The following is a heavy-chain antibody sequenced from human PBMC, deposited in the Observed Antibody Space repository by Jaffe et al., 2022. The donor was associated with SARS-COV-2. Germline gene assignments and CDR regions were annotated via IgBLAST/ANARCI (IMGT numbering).Heavy chain of an antibody. CDR2: IVPMYGTR. J-gene: IGHJ5*02. Sequence: QVQLVQSGAEVKKPGSSVKVSCEASGGTFSNYGVSWVRQAPGQGLEWVGGIVPMYGTRQLAQKFQGRVTLSTDRSATRVDLELSNLNSADTATYFCARDNERFGLNWLDPWGQGTPVIVSS. V-gene: IGHV1-69*06. CDR3: ARDNERFGLNWLDP. D-gene: IGHD2-8*01. CDR1: GGTFSNYG.